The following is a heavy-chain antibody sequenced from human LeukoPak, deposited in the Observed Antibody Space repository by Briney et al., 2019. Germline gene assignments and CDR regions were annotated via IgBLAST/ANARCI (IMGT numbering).Heavy chain of an antibody. CDR1: GFTFSSYS. CDR3: ARGVTPRDAFDI. D-gene: IGHD2-8*01. Sequence: GGSLRLSCAASGFTFSSYSMNWVCQAPGKGLEWVSSISSSSSYIYYADSVKGRFTISRDNAKNSLYLQMNSLRAEDTAVYYCARGVTPRDAFDIWGQGTMVTVSS. CDR2: ISSSSSYI. J-gene: IGHJ3*02. V-gene: IGHV3-21*01.